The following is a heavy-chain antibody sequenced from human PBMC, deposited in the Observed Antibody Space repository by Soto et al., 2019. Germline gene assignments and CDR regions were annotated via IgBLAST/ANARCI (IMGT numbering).Heavy chain of an antibody. CDR2: IIPFSGTV. CDR3: ARGSYDSYAGFFGMDV. CDR1: GGSFMSQA. Sequence: GASVKVSCKASGGSFMSQAISWVRQAPGQGPEWMGGIIPFSGTVTYTQRFQGRLTLTADEPTKTAYMELSSLRSEDTAVYYCARGSYDSYAGFFGMDVWGQGALVTVSS. D-gene: IGHD3-10*01. J-gene: IGHJ6*02. V-gene: IGHV1-69*13.